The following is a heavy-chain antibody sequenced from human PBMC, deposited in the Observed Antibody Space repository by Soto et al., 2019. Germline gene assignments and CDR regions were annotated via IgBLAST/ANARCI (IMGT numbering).Heavy chain of an antibody. Sequence: PGGSLRVSCSASGFTFSSYAMHWVRQAPGKGLEYVSAISSNGGSTYYADSVKGRFTISRDNSKNTLYLQMSSLRAEDTAVYYCERERAQGNYYSGMDGCGPGSTVTV. CDR2: ISSNGGST. CDR3: ERERAQGNYYSGMDG. CDR1: GFTFSSYA. J-gene: IGHJ6*02. V-gene: IGHV3-64D*06.